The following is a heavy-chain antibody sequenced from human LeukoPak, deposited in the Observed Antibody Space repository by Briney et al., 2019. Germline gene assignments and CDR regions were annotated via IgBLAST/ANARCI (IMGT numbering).Heavy chain of an antibody. Sequence: GASVKVSCKASGYTFTSYGISWVRQAPGQGLEWMGWISAYNGNTNYAQKLQGRVTMTTVTSTSTAYMELRSLRSDDTAVYYCARGSTIFGVVRVFPLGYWGQGTLVTVSS. CDR3: ARGSTIFGVVRVFPLGY. CDR2: ISAYNGNT. CDR1: GYTFTSYG. V-gene: IGHV1-18*01. J-gene: IGHJ4*02. D-gene: IGHD3-3*01.